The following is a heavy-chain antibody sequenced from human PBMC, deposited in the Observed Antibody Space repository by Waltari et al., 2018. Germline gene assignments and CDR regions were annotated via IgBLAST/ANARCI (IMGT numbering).Heavy chain of an antibody. Sequence: EVQLLESGGGLVQPGGSLRLSCAASGFSFGGFGMNWVRQAPGKGREGVSGVMGRGATTNYADSVRGRFTVSRDNTRNTVYLQMNSLRAEDTAVYYCAKAFRGYSGSYFDIWGRGTLVAVSA. J-gene: IGHJ4*02. D-gene: IGHD5-12*01. V-gene: IGHV3-23*01. CDR2: VMGRGATT. CDR3: AKAFRGYSGSYFDI. CDR1: GFSFGGFG.